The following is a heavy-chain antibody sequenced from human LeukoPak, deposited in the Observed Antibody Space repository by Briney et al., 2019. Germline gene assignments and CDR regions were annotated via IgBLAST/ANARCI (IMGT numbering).Heavy chain of an antibody. CDR2: IYYSGST. Sequence: SETLSLTCTVSGGSISSYYWSWIRQLPGKGLERIGYIYYSGSTNYNPSLKSRVTISVDTSKNQFSLKLSSVTAADTAVYYCARRKVTIFGVVSGYYYYYMDVWGKGTTVTVSS. CDR1: GGSISSYY. V-gene: IGHV4-59*08. D-gene: IGHD3-3*01. CDR3: ARRKVTIFGVVSGYYYYYMDV. J-gene: IGHJ6*03.